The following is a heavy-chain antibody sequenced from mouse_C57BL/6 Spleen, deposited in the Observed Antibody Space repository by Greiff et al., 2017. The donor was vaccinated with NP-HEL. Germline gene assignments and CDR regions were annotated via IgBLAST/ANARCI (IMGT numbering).Heavy chain of an antibody. CDR3: ARSEYYYGSSYGFAY. D-gene: IGHD1-1*01. CDR1: GYTFTSYW. J-gene: IGHJ3*01. V-gene: IGHV1-55*01. Sequence: QVQLQQSGAELVKPGASVKMSCKASGYTFTSYWITWVKQRPGQGLEWIGDIYPGSGSTNYNEKFKSKATLTVDTSSSTAYMQLSSLTSEDSAVYYCARSEYYYGSSYGFAYWGQGTLVTVSA. CDR2: IYPGSGST.